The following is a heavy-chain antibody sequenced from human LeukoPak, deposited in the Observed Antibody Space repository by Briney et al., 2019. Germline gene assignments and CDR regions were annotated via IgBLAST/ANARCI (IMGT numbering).Heavy chain of an antibody. CDR3: ARNWGSGSFDY. Sequence: PGRSLRLSCTASGFTFDNYAMGWFRQAPGKGLEWISFIRSKGYGGTADYAASVKGRFTMSKDDSKGIAYLQMDSLKTEDTAVYYCARNWGSGSFDYWGQGTLVTVST. CDR2: IRSKGYGGTA. J-gene: IGHJ4*02. CDR1: GFTFDNYA. V-gene: IGHV3-49*03. D-gene: IGHD7-27*01.